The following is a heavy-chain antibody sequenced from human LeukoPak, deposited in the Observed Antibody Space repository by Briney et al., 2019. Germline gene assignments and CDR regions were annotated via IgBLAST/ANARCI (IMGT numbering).Heavy chain of an antibody. D-gene: IGHD3-22*01. CDR3: ARGWGGPVTMIVVVTAFDY. J-gene: IGHJ4*02. CDR2: MYYSGST. V-gene: IGHV4-39*07. Sequence: SETLSLTCTVSGGSISSYYWGWIRQPPGKGLEWIGSMYYSGSTYYNPSLKSRVTISVDTSKNQFSLKLSSVTAADTAVYYCARGWGGPVTMIVVVTAFDYWGQGTLVTVSS. CDR1: GGSISSYY.